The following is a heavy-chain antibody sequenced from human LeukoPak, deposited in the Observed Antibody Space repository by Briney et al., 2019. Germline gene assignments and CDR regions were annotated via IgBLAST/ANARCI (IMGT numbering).Heavy chain of an antibody. J-gene: IGHJ4*02. V-gene: IGHV3-74*01. CDR2: INIDGSST. D-gene: IGHD2-21*01. Sequence: AGGSLRLSCEASGFTFSDNWMHWVRQAPGKGLVWVSRINIDGSSTTYADSVKGRLTISRDNAKNSLYPQMNSLRAEDTAVYYCARVPIVVGKDGAFDYWGQGTLVTVSS. CDR1: GFTFSDNW. CDR3: ARVPIVVGKDGAFDY.